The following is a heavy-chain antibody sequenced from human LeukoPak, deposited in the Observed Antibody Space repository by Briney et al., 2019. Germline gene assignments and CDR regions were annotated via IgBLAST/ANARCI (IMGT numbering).Heavy chain of an antibody. CDR2: ISGSGGST. J-gene: IGHJ4*02. CDR3: AKDMGPMIQGLRLDY. D-gene: IGHD4-17*01. V-gene: IGHV3-23*01. CDR1: GFTFSGYA. Sequence: GGSLRLSCAASGFTFSGYAMSWVRQAPGKGLEGVSVISGSGGSTDYADSVKGRFTISRDNSKNTLYLQMNSLRAEDTAIYYCAKDMGPMIQGLRLDYWGQGTLVTVSS.